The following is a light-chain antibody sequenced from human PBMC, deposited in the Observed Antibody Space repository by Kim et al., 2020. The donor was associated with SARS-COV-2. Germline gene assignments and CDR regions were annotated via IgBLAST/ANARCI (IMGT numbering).Light chain of an antibody. CDR3: QQSYSTPRT. CDR1: QSISSY. CDR2: GAS. J-gene: IGKJ2*01. Sequence: DIQMTQSPSSLSASVGDRVTITCRASQSISSYLNWYQQKPGKAPKLLIYGASSLQSGVPSSFSGSGSGTDFTLTISGLQPEDVGTYYCQQSYSTPRTFGQGTKLEI. V-gene: IGKV1-39*01.